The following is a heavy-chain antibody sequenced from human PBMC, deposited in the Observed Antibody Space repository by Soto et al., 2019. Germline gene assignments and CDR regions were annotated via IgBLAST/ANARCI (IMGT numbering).Heavy chain of an antibody. Sequence: ASVKVSCKASGYTFTSYYINWVLQATGQGLEWMGWMNPNSGNTGYAQKFQGRVTMTRNTSISTAYMELSSLRSEDTAVYYCAISGYCSGGSCYPSPYWGQGTLVTVSS. CDR1: GYTFTSYY. CDR3: AISGYCSGGSCYPSPY. V-gene: IGHV1-8*01. CDR2: MNPNSGNT. D-gene: IGHD2-15*01. J-gene: IGHJ4*02.